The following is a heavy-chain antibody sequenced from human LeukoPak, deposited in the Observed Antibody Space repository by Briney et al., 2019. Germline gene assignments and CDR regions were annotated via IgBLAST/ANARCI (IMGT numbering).Heavy chain of an antibody. CDR2: IYPGDAAT. D-gene: IGHD3-22*01. CDR1: GYTFISYW. Sequence: GGPLKISCQGSGYTFISYWIGWVRQMHGKDLEWMGIIYPGDAATRYSPSFQGQVTISADKSISTAYLQWSSLKDSDTAMYYCARFPYYYDSSGPWGQGTLVTVSS. CDR3: ARFPYYYDSSGP. V-gene: IGHV5-51*01. J-gene: IGHJ5*02.